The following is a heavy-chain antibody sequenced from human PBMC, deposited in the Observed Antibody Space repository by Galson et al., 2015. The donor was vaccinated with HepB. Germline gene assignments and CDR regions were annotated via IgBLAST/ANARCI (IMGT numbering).Heavy chain of an antibody. CDR3: AKDTSMVTKSYYYMDV. Sequence: SLRLSCAASGFTFHDYATHWVRQAPGKGLEWVSGISWNSGSIDYADSVKGRFTISRDNAKNSLYLQMNSLRAEDTALYYCAKDTSMVTKSYYYMDVWGKGATVTVSS. J-gene: IGHJ6*03. CDR2: ISWNSGSI. V-gene: IGHV3-9*01. D-gene: IGHD5-18*01. CDR1: GFTFHDYA.